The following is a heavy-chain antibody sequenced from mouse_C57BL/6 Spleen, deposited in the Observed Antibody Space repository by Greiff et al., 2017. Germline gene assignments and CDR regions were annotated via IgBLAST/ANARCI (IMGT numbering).Heavy chain of an antibody. V-gene: IGHV14-4*01. D-gene: IGHD1-1*01. J-gene: IGHJ4*01. CDR3: TWDTTYAMDY. CDR1: GFNIKDDY. CDR2: IDPENGDT. Sequence: VQLQQSGAELVRPGASVKLSCTASGFNIKDDYMHWVKQRPEQGLEWIGWIDPENGDTEYASKFQGKATITADTSSNTAYLQLSSLTSEDTAVYYCTWDTTYAMDYWGQGTSVTVSS.